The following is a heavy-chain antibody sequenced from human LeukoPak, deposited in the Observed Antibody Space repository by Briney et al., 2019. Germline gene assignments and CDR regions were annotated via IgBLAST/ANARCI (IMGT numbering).Heavy chain of an antibody. D-gene: IGHD6-6*01. Sequence: PGGSLRLYCAASGFTFSSYAMHWVRQAPGKGLEWVAVISYDGSNKYYADSVKGRFTISRDNSKNTLYLQMNSLRAEDTAVYYCAREGDSSSSRLFDYWGQGTLVTVSS. CDR2: ISYDGSNK. CDR3: AREGDSSSSRLFDY. V-gene: IGHV3-30-3*01. CDR1: GFTFSSYA. J-gene: IGHJ4*02.